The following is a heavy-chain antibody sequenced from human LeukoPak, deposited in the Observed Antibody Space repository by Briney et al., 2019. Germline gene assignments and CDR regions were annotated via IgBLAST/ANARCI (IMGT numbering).Heavy chain of an antibody. J-gene: IGHJ4*02. CDR1: GLTFSTYA. CDR2: ISGRGGGT. D-gene: IGHD1-26*01. CDR3: SKRGAYYFDY. Sequence: GGSLTLSCAASGLTFSTYAMSWVRQAPGKGLVWVSSISGRGGGTYYADSVKGRFTISRDNSKNSLFLQMNNLRAEDTAVYYCSKRGAYYFDYWGQGTLVTVSS. V-gene: IGHV3-23*01.